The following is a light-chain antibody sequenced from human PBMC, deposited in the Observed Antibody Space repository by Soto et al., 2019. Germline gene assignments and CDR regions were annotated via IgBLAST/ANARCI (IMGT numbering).Light chain of an antibody. CDR3: QQRSNWPLT. CDR1: QSVSSY. Sequence: EIVLTQSPATLSLAPGERATLSCRASQSVSSYLAWYQQKPGQAPRLLIYDASNRATGIPARFSGSGSGTAFTLSSSSLKSEDVAVYYCQQRSNWPLTFGGGTKVEIK. CDR2: DAS. V-gene: IGKV3-11*01. J-gene: IGKJ4*01.